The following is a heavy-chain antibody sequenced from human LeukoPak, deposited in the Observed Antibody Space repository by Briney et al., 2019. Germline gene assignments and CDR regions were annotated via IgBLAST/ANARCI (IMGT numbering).Heavy chain of an antibody. V-gene: IGHV3-53*01. CDR3: ARHDSWAGWFDP. CDR1: GFTVSDNY. CDR2: IYSGGTT. D-gene: IGHD3-22*01. Sequence: GGSLRLSCAASGFTVSDNYMSWVRQAPGKGLEWVSVIYSGGTTYSADSVKGRFTISRDNSKNPLYLQMNSLRAEDTAVYYCARHDSWAGWFDPWGQGTLVTVSS. J-gene: IGHJ5*02.